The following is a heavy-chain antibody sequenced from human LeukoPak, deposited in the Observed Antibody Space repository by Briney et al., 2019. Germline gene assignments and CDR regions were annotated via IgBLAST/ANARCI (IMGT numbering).Heavy chain of an antibody. CDR1: GFTFSSYA. D-gene: IGHD5-24*01. V-gene: IGHV3-30-3*01. CDR3: ARDVRDGYNSFWDY. Sequence: GGSLRLSCAASGFTFSSYAMYWVRQAPGKGLEWVAVISYDGSNKYYADSMKGRFTISRDNYKNTLYLQMNSLRAEDTAVYYCARDVRDGYNSFWDYWGQGTLVNVSS. J-gene: IGHJ4*02. CDR2: ISYDGSNK.